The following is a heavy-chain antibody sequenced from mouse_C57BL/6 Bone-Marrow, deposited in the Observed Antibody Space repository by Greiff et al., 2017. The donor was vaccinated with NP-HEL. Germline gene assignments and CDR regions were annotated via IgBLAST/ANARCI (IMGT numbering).Heavy chain of an antibody. D-gene: IGHD2-10*01. CDR1: GFNITDDY. V-gene: IGHV14-4*01. CDR2: IDPENGDT. Sequence: EVKLQESGAELVRPGASVKLSCTASGFNITDDYMPWVKQRPEQGLEWIGWIDPENGDTEYASKFQGKATITADTSSNTAYLQLSSLTSEDTAVYYCTIGLPLFAYWGQGTLVTVSA. CDR3: TIGLPLFAY. J-gene: IGHJ3*01.